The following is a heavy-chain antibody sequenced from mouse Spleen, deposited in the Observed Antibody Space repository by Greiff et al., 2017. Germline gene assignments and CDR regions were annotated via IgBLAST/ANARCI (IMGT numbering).Heavy chain of an antibody. CDR2: ISYDGSN. D-gene: IGHD1-2*01. J-gene: IGHJ2*01. V-gene: IGHV3-6*01. CDR1: GYSITSGYY. CDR3: ARDHYYGLDY. Sequence: EVHLVESGPGLVKPSQSLSLTCSVTGYSITSGYYWNWIRQFPGNKLEWMGYISYDGSNNYNPSLKNRISITRDTSKNQFFLKLNSVTTEDTATYYCARDHYYGLDYWGQGTTLTVSS.